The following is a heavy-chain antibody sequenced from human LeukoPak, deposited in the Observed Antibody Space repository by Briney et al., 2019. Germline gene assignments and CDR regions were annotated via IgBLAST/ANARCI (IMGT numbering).Heavy chain of an antibody. Sequence: GGSLRLSCAASGFTFSGYWMSWLRQAPGKGLEWVANIKQDGGEKYYVDSVKGRFTISRDNAKNSPYLQMNSLRAEDTAVYYCARDRGFGQADVWGKGTTVTVSS. CDR2: IKQDGGEK. V-gene: IGHV3-7*01. CDR3: ARDRGFGQADV. CDR1: GFTFSGYW. J-gene: IGHJ6*04. D-gene: IGHD3-10*01.